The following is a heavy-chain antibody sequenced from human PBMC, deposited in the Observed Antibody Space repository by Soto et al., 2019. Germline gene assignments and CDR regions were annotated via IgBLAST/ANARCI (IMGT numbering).Heavy chain of an antibody. V-gene: IGHV3-30*18. CDR3: AKDLPITMIDY. J-gene: IGHJ4*02. D-gene: IGHD3-22*01. CDR1: GFTFSSYG. CDR2: ISYDGSNK. Sequence: VQLVESGGGLVQPGGSLRLSCAASGFTFSSYGMHWVRQAPGKGLEWVAVISYDGSNKYYADSVKGRFTISRDNSKNTLYLQMNSLRAEDTAVYYCAKDLPITMIDYWGQGTLVTVSS.